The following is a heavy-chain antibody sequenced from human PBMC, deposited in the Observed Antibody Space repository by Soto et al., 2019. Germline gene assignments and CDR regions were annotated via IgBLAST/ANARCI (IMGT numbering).Heavy chain of an antibody. CDR3: ARTSAAGKYYYGMDV. CDR2: IYPGDSDT. D-gene: IGHD6-13*01. CDR1: GYSFTSYW. Sequence: GESLKISCKGSGYSFTSYWIGWGRQMPGKGLEWMGIIYPGDSDTRYSPSLQGPVTISADQSIRTAYLQWSKLKASDTARYYCARTSAAGKYYYGMDVWGQGTTVTVSS. J-gene: IGHJ6*02. V-gene: IGHV5-51*01.